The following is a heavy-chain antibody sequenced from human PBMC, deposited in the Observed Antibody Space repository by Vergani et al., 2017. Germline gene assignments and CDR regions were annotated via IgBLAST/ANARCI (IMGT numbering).Heavy chain of an antibody. CDR3: AREGIGCGELLGDYYYYGMDV. CDR1: GGSISSYY. CDR2: IYTSGST. Sequence: QVQLQESGPGLVKPSETLSLTCTVSGGSISSYYWSWIRQPAGKGLEWIGRIYTSGSTNYNPSLKSRVTMSVDTSKNQFSLKLSCVTAADTAVYYCAREGIGCGELLGDYYYYGMDVWGQGTTVTVSS. V-gene: IGHV4-4*07. J-gene: IGHJ6*02. D-gene: IGHD3-10*01.